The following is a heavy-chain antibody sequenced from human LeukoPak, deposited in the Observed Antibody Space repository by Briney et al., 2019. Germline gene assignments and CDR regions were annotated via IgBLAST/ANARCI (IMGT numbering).Heavy chain of an antibody. CDR1: GYTLTSYG. V-gene: IGHV1-18*01. CDR3: ARRVGTNGFDI. J-gene: IGHJ3*02. Sequence: ASVKVSCKPSGYTLTSYGLTWVRQAPGQGLEWMGWINTDSGDTKYAQNLQGRVTMTTDTSTSTAYMDLRSLRSDDTAVYYCARRVGTNGFDIWGQGTVLTVSS. CDR2: INTDSGDT. D-gene: IGHD1-1*01.